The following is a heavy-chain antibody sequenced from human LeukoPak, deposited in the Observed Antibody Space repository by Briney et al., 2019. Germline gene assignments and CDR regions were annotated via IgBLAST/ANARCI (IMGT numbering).Heavy chain of an antibody. Sequence: AETLSLTCAVYGESFDGYYWSWIRQSPGKGLEWIGHINHVGITNHNPSLKSRVTISVDTSKNQFTLKVRSVTAADTGVYFCARKGLRPLEWLSEYFFDYWGQGTLVSVAS. CDR2: INHVGIT. CDR1: GESFDGYY. J-gene: IGHJ4*02. D-gene: IGHD3-3*01. V-gene: IGHV4-34*01. CDR3: ARKGLRPLEWLSEYFFDY.